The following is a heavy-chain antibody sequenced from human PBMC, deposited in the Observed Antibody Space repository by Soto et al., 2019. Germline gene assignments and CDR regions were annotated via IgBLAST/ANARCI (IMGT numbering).Heavy chain of an antibody. D-gene: IGHD4-17*01. CDR2: ISSSGYI. V-gene: IGHV3-21*01. J-gene: IGHJ4*02. CDR3: ARIDDYGVYVTDY. Sequence: GGSLRLSCAASGFNFNSYTINWVRQAPGKRLEWLSSISSSGYIFSADSVRGRFTISRDNAKNSVYLQINSLRAEDTAVYFCARIDDYGVYVTDYWGQGALVTVSS. CDR1: GFNFNSYT.